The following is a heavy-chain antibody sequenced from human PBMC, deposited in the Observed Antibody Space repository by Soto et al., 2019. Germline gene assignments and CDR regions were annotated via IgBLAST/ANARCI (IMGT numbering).Heavy chain of an antibody. D-gene: IGHD3-16*01. Sequence: EVQLVESGGGLVKPGGSLRLSCAASGFTFSNAWMNWVRQAPGKGLEWVGRIKSKTDGGTTDYAAPVKGRFTISRDDSKNTLYRQMNSLKTEDTAVYYCPTDRWGPTKFDYWGQGPLVTVSS. V-gene: IGHV3-15*07. J-gene: IGHJ4*02. CDR1: GFTFSNAW. CDR3: PTDRWGPTKFDY. CDR2: IKSKTDGGTT.